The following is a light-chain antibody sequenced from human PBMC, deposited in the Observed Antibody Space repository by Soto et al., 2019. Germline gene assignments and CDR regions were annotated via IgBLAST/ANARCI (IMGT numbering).Light chain of an antibody. CDR3: QQYDNWPYT. CDR1: QSVGTN. CDR2: GAA. J-gene: IGKJ2*01. V-gene: IGKV3-15*01. Sequence: EIVMTQSPVILSVSPGERATLSCRASQSVGTNLAWYQQKPGQAPRLLISGAATRATGIPARFSGRGSGTQFTLTISSLQSEDFAAYYCQQYDNWPYTFGQGTKVDIK.